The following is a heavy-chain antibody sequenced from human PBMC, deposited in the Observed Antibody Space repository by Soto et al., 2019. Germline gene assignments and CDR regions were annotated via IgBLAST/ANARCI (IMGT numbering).Heavy chain of an antibody. V-gene: IGHV1-69*13. CDR1: GGTFSSHA. D-gene: IGHD3-10*01. J-gene: IGHJ4*02. CDR3: TSGERRYFEY. Sequence: QVQLVQSGAEVKKPGSSVKVSCKASGGTFSSHAVNWVRQAPGQGLEWMGGIIPIFGTTKYAQRFQDRVTFTADESTGTAYMDLSCLRSEDTAVYFCTSGERRYFEYWGQGTLVSVSS. CDR2: IIPIFGTT.